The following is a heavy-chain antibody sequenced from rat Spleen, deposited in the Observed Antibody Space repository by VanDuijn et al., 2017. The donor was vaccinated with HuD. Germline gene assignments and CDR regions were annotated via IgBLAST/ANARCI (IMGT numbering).Heavy chain of an antibody. CDR3: AEGGFAY. V-gene: IGHV2-77*01. J-gene: IGHJ3*01. Sequence: QVQMKETGPGLVQTTQTLSVTCTVSGFSLTSYGVHWVRQAPGKGLEWMGIIWGDGSTNYNSALKSRLSISRDTSKSQVFLTMNSLQTDDTAVYYCAEGGFAYWGQGTLVTVSS. CDR1: GFSLTSYG. CDR2: IWGDGST.